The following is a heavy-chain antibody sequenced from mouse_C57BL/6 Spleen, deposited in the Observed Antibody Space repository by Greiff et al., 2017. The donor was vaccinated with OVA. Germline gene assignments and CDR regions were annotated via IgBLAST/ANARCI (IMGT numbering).Heavy chain of an antibody. J-gene: IGHJ3*01. Sequence: DVMLVESGGGLVKPGGSLKLSCAASGFTFSSYTMSWVRQTPEQRLEWVATISGGGGNTYYPDSVKGRFTISRDNAKNTLYLQMSSLRSEDTALYYCARQRGYSNFAYWGQGTLVTVSA. D-gene: IGHD2-5*01. CDR2: ISGGGGNT. CDR1: GFTFSSYT. CDR3: ARQRGYSNFAY. V-gene: IGHV5-9*01.